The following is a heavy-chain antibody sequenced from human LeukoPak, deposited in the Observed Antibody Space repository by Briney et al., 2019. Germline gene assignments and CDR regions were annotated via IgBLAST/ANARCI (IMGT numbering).Heavy chain of an antibody. Sequence: GGSLRLSCAASGFTFSSNYMSWVRQAPGKGLEWVSVIYSGGSTYYADSVKGRFTISRDNSKNTLYLQMNSLRPEDTAVYYCARDDGAVAGIYFDYWGQGTLVTVSS. CDR2: IYSGGST. D-gene: IGHD6-19*01. V-gene: IGHV3-66*02. CDR1: GFTFSSNY. CDR3: ARDDGAVAGIYFDY. J-gene: IGHJ4*02.